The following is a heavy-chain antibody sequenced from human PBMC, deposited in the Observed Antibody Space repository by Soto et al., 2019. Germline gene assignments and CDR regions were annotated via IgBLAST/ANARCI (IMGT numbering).Heavy chain of an antibody. D-gene: IGHD3-10*01. Sequence: SETLSLTCTVSGGSISSYYWSWIRQPPGKGLEWIGYIYYSGSTNYNPSLKSRVTISVDTSKNQFSLKLSSVTAADTAVYYCARGGPTAHGDEDLDYWGPGTLVKVSS. CDR1: GGSISSYY. J-gene: IGHJ4*02. CDR2: IYYSGST. CDR3: ARGGPTAHGDEDLDY. V-gene: IGHV4-59*01.